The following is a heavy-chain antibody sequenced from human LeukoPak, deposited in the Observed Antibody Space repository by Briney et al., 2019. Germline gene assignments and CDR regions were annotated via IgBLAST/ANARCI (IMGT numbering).Heavy chain of an antibody. CDR1: GFTFDDYG. V-gene: IGHV3-20*04. CDR3: AGDYIAETYYYDSSGAFDI. J-gene: IGHJ3*02. Sequence: GGSLRLSCAASGFTFDDYGMSWVRQAPGKGLEWVSGINWNGGSTGYADSVKGRFTISRDNAKNSLYLQMNSLRAEDTALYYCAGDYIAETYYYDSSGAFDIWGQGTMVTVSS. CDR2: INWNGGST. D-gene: IGHD3-22*01.